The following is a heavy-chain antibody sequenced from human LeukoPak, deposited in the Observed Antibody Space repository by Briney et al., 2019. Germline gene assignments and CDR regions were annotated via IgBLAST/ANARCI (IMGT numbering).Heavy chain of an antibody. V-gene: IGHV3-23*01. CDR2: ISDSGYST. Sequence: PGGSLRLSCAASGFTFSSYWMSWVRQAPGKGLEWVSAISDSGYSTYYADSVKGRFTISRDRSKNTVYLQMNGLRADDTAVYYCARDLGDYMDVWGKGTTVTISS. J-gene: IGHJ6*03. CDR1: GFTFSSYW. CDR3: ARDLGDYMDV.